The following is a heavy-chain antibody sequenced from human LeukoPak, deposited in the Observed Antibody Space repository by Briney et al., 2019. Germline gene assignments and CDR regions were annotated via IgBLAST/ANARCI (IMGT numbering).Heavy chain of an antibody. D-gene: IGHD1-26*01. CDR1: GFMFSSYG. CDR2: TQSDGYGK. J-gene: IGHJ4*02. CDR3: GKRDSASDY. V-gene: IGHV3-30*02. Sequence: GGSLRLSCVTSGFMFSSYGMHWVRQAPGKGLEWVAFTQSDGYGKDYRDSVKGRFTISRDNSKNTLYLQMNFLRAEDTALYYCGKRDSASDYWGPGTLVTVSS.